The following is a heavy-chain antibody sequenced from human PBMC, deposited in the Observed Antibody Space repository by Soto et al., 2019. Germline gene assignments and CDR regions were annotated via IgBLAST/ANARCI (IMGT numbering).Heavy chain of an antibody. CDR3: ASGGRVAYFDY. Sequence: QLQLQESGSGLVKPSQTLSLTCAVSGGSISSGGYSWSWIRQPPGKGLEWIGYIYDSTSTYYNPSLKSRVTISGDRSKNQFSLRLSSVTAADTAVYYCASGGRVAYFDYWGQGTLVIVSS. J-gene: IGHJ4*02. D-gene: IGHD2-15*01. CDR1: GGSISSGGYS. V-gene: IGHV4-30-2*01. CDR2: IYDSTST.